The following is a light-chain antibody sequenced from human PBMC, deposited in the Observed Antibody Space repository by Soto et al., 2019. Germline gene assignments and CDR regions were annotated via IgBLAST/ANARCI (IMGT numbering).Light chain of an antibody. CDR3: QQYNASSQT. V-gene: IGKV1-5*03. Sequence: EIQMTQSPSTLSASVGDRVTITCRASESVSRWLAWYQQKPGRTPKLLIYQASTLETGGPSRFSGSGSGTVVPLTISILQADDFATYCCQQYNASSQTFGQGTKVEIK. CDR1: ESVSRW. J-gene: IGKJ1*01. CDR2: QAS.